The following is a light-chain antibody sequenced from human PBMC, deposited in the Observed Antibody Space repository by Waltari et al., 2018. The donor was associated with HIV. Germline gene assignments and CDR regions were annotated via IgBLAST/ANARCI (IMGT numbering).Light chain of an antibody. V-gene: IGLV2-14*03. CDR3: ESYTSASVWV. CDR1: SNDVGGYNY. J-gene: IGLJ3*02. Sequence: QSALTQPASVSGSPGQSITISCTGSSNDVGGYNYVSWYQQHPGKAPRFMIYDVSPRPSGVSDRFSGSKSGDTASLTISGLQPEDEADYYCESYTSASVWVFGGGTRLTVL. CDR2: DVS.